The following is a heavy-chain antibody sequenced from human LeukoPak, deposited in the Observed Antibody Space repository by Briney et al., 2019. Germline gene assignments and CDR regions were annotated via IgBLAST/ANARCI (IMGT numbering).Heavy chain of an antibody. CDR3: ARGSYSSSFTSFDY. CDR1: GDTFASYY. V-gene: IGHV1-46*01. J-gene: IGHJ4*02. Sequence: ASVSVSCKASGDTFASYYMQWVRQAPGEGVEWRGIINPSGGSTSYAQKFQGRVTMTRDTSTNTVYMELSSLRSEDTAVYYCARGSYSSSFTSFDYWGQGTLVTVSS. D-gene: IGHD6-6*01. CDR2: INPSGGST.